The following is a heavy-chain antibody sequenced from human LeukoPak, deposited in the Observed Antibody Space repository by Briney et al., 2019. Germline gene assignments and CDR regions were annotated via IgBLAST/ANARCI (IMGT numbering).Heavy chain of an antibody. CDR2: ISSSSSYI. CDR3: ARGLYDILTGYSPYLDNY. V-gene: IGHV3-21*01. D-gene: IGHD3-9*01. J-gene: IGHJ4*02. CDR1: GFTFSDYY. Sequence: GGSLRLSCAASGFTFSDYYMNWVRQAPGKGLEWVSSISSSSSYIYYADSVKGRFTISRDNAKNSLYLQMNSLRAEDTAVYYCARGLYDILTGYSPYLDNYWGQGTLVTVSS.